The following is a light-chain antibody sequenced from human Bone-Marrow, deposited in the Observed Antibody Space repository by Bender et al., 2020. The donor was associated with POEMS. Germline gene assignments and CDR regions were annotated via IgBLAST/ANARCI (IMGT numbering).Light chain of an antibody. J-gene: IGLJ3*02. V-gene: IGLV1-44*01. CDR2: ANN. Sequence: QSVLTQPPSASGTPGQRVTISCSGSSSNIGSNPVNWYQQLPGTAPRLLIYANNLRPSGVPDRFSGSKSGTSASLAISALQSEDEAEYSCAAWDDSLNGRLFGGGTKLTVL. CDR1: SSNIGSNP. CDR3: AAWDDSLNGRL.